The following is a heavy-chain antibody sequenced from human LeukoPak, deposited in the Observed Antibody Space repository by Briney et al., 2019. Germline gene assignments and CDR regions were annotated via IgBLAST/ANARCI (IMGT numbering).Heavy chain of an antibody. CDR2: ISYDGSNK. CDR3: AREDRVRSDYDYYYYGMDV. D-gene: IGHD4-17*01. J-gene: IGHJ6*02. V-gene: IGHV3-30-3*01. CDR1: GFSFSSYA. Sequence: GGSLRLSCAASGFSFSSYAMHWVRQAPGKGLEWVAVISYDGSNKNYADSVKGRLTISRDNSKNTLYLQVNSLRFEDTAVYYCAREDRVRSDYDYYYYGMDVWGHGTTVIVSS.